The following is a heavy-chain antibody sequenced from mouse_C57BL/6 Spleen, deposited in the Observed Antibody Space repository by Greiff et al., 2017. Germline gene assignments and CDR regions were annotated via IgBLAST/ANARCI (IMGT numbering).Heavy chain of an antibody. CDR2: ISNGGGST. V-gene: IGHV5-12*01. CDR1: GFTFSDYY. CDR3: ARPRGAY. Sequence: EVQLVESGGGLVQPGGSLKLSCAASGFTFSDYYMDWVRQTPEKRLEWVAYISNGGGSTDYPDTVKGRFTISRDNAKNTLYLQVSRLKSEDTAMYYCARPRGAYWGQGTLVTVSA. J-gene: IGHJ3*01.